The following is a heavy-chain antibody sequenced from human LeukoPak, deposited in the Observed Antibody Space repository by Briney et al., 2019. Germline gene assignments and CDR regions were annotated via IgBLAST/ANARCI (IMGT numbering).Heavy chain of an antibody. CDR2: IYSGGNT. CDR1: GFTFSSYA. Sequence: GGSLRLSCAASGFTFSSYAMSWVRQAPGKGLEWVSVIYSGGNTDSANADSMKGRFTISRDNSKNTLHLQMNSLRVEDTAVYYCARDRRLGAAGSFDIWGQGTMVTVSS. V-gene: IGHV3-66*01. J-gene: IGHJ3*02. CDR3: ARDRRLGAAGSFDI. D-gene: IGHD1-26*01.